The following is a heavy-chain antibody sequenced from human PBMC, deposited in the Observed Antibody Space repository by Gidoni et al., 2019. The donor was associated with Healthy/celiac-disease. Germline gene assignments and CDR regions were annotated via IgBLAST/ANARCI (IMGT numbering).Heavy chain of an antibody. CDR1: WFTVSSNY. D-gene: IGHD3-10*01. V-gene: IGHV3-53*01. Sequence: EVQLVASGGGLLQPGGSLILSCAASWFTVSSNYMSWVLHAPGKGLRWVSVIYSGGSTYYADSVKGRFTISRDNSKNTLYLQMNSLRAEDTAVYYCARGIAGDDFDIWGQGTMVTVSS. CDR2: IYSGGST. J-gene: IGHJ3*02. CDR3: ARGIAGDDFDI.